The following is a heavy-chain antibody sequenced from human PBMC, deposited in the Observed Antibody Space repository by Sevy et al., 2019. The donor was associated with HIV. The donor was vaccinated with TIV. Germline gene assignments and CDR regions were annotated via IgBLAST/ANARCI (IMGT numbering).Heavy chain of an antibody. CDR3: ASCTLYALYYFDY. CDR1: GGSISSSSYY. CDR2: IYYSGST. D-gene: IGHD2-2*01. J-gene: IGHJ4*02. Sequence: SETLSLTCTVSGGSISSSSYYWGWIRQPPGKGLEWIGSIYYSGSTYYNPSLKSRVTISVDTSKNQFSLKLSSVTAADTAVYYCASCTLYALYYFDYWGQGTLVTVSS. V-gene: IGHV4-39*01.